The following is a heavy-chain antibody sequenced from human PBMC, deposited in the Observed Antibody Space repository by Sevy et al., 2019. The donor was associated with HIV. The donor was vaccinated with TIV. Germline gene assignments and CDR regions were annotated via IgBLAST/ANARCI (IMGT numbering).Heavy chain of an antibody. J-gene: IGHJ5*02. CDR2: ISWNSGSI. V-gene: IGHV3-9*01. CDR3: AKSPRYDILTGSFDP. Sequence: GGSLRLSCAASGFTFDDYAMHWVRQAPGNGLEWVSGISWNSGSIGYVDSVKGRFTISRDNAKNSLYLQMNSLRAEDTALYYCAKSPRYDILTGSFDPWGQGTLVTVSS. CDR1: GFTFDDYA. D-gene: IGHD3-9*01.